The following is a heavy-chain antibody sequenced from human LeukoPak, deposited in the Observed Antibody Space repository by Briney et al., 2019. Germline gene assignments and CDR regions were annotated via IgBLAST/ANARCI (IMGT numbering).Heavy chain of an antibody. D-gene: IGHD6-6*01. CDR3: ARSIAARGKYYFDY. Sequence: SETLSLTCAVYGGSFSGYYWSWLRQPPGKGLEWIGEINHSGSTNYNPSLKSRVTISVDTSKNQFSLKLSSVTAADTAVYYCARSIAARGKYYFDYWGQGTLVTVSS. J-gene: IGHJ4*02. CDR2: INHSGST. CDR1: GGSFSGYY. V-gene: IGHV4-34*01.